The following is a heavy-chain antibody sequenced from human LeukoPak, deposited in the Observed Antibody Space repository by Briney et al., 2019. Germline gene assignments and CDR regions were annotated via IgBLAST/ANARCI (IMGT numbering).Heavy chain of an antibody. CDR1: GGSISSGGYY. V-gene: IGHV4-31*03. J-gene: IGHJ3*02. Sequence: PSQTLSLTCTVSGGSISSGGYYWSWIRQHPGKGLEWIGYIYYSGSTYYNPSLKSRVTISVDTSKNQFSLKLSSVTAADTAVYYCARARVHIVVVTANAFDIWGQGTMVTVSS. CDR2: IYYSGST. CDR3: ARARVHIVVVTANAFDI. D-gene: IGHD2-21*02.